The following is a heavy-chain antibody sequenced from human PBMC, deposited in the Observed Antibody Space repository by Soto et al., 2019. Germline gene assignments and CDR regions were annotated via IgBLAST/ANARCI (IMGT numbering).Heavy chain of an antibody. CDR2: INAGNGNT. J-gene: IGHJ6*02. V-gene: IGHV1-3*01. Sequence: QVQLVQSGAEVKKPGASVKVSCKASGYSFTSYAIYWVRQAPGQRLEWMGWINAGNGNTKYSQKFQGRVTITSYTSASTAYMGLSSLRSEDTAVYFCARGVENIVVVLDVFGYYGMDVWGQGTTVTVSS. CDR3: ARGVENIVVVLDVFGYYGMDV. D-gene: IGHD2-2*01. CDR1: GYSFTSYA.